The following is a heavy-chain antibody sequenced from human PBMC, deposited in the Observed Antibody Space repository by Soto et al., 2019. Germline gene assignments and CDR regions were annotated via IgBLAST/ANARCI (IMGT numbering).Heavy chain of an antibody. CDR3: ARVLKDIAVAGNFDY. CDR2: IYYSGST. CDR1: GGSVSSGSYY. J-gene: IGHJ4*02. Sequence: QVQLQESGPGLVKPSETLSLTCTVSGGSVSSGSYYWSWIRQPPGKGLEWIGYIYYSGSTNYNPSLKSRVTISVDTSKNQLSLKLSSVTAADTAVYYCARVLKDIAVAGNFDYWGQGTLVTVSS. D-gene: IGHD6-19*01. V-gene: IGHV4-61*01.